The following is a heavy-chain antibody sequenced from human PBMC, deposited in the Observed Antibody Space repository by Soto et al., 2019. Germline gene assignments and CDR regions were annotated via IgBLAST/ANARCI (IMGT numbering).Heavy chain of an antibody. J-gene: IGHJ4*02. Sequence: GGSLRLSCAASGFAFSSYSMNWVRQAPGKGLEWVSYISSSSSTIYYVDSVKGRFTISRDNAKNSLYLQMNSLRAEDTAVYYCAREDLEWLDYWGQGTLVTVSS. CDR3: AREDLEWLDY. V-gene: IGHV3-48*04. CDR1: GFAFSSYS. D-gene: IGHD3-3*01. CDR2: ISSSSSTI.